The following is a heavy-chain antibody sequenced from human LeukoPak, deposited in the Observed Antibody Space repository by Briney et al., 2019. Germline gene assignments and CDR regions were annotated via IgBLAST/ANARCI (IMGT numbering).Heavy chain of an antibody. D-gene: IGHD3-10*01. J-gene: IGHJ4*02. CDR2: ISSSSSYI. CDR3: ASFVGGSGSRDY. CDR1: GFTFSSYS. Sequence: KPGGSLRLSCAASGFTFSSYSMNWVRQAPGKGLEWVSSISSSSSYIYYADSVKGQFTISRDNAKNSLYLQMNSLRAEDTAVYYCASFVGGSGSRDYWGQGTLVTVSS. V-gene: IGHV3-21*01.